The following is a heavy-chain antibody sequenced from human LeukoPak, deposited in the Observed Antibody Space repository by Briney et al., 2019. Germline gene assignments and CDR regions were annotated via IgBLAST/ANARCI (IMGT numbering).Heavy chain of an antibody. CDR2: IYSNGIT. CDR3: ARRAYYDSSGFHPTSGYFDL. Sequence: SETLSLTCSVSGGSMFSYYWNSIRQPPGKGLEWIGYIYSNGITNYNPSLRSRGTISVATSRNQFCLRWPSLTAEDTARYYCARRAYYDSSGFHPTSGYFDLWGRGTLVTVSS. V-gene: IGHV4-4*08. CDR1: GGSMFSYY. D-gene: IGHD3-16*01. J-gene: IGHJ2*01.